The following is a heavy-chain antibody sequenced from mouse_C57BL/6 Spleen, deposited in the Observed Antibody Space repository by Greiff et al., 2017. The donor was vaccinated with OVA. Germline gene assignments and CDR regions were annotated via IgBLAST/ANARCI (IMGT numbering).Heavy chain of an antibody. CDR3: ASGYDYDSWFAY. Sequence: EVKLMESGGGLVKPGGSLKLSCAASGFTFSDYGMHWVRQAPEKGLEWVAYISSGSSTIYYADTVKGRFTIPRDNAKYTLFLHMTSLSSEDTSMDYCASGYDYDSWFAYWGQGTLVTVSA. CDR1: GFTFSDYG. CDR2: ISSGSSTI. V-gene: IGHV5-17*01. D-gene: IGHD2-4*01. J-gene: IGHJ3*01.